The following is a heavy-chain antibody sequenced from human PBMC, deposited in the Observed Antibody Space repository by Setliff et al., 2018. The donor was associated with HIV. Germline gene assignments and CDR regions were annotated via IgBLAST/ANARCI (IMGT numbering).Heavy chain of an antibody. CDR2: IYHSGST. CDR3: ARRIYGNNPYFDY. V-gene: IGHV4-38-2*01. D-gene: IGHD4-17*01. J-gene: IGHJ4*02. CDR1: GASISSGGYF. Sequence: PSETLSLTCSVSGASISSGGYFWTWIRQPPGKGLEWIGSIYHSGSTYDSPSLKSRVTISVDTSQNQFSLKLSSVTAADTAIYYCARRIYGNNPYFDYWSQGTLVTVSS.